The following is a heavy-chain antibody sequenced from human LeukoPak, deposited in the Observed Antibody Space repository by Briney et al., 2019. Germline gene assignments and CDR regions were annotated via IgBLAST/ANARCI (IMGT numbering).Heavy chain of an antibody. J-gene: IGHJ6*03. CDR3: ARAVAGILHYYYYMDV. CDR1: GYTFTSYY. D-gene: IGHD6-19*01. Sequence: ASVKVSCKASGYTFTSYYMHWVRQAPGQGLEWMGIINPSGGSTSYAQKFQGRVTMTRDTSTSTVYMELSSLRAEDTAVYYCARAVAGILHYYYYMDVWGKGTTVTVSS. V-gene: IGHV1-46*01. CDR2: INPSGGST.